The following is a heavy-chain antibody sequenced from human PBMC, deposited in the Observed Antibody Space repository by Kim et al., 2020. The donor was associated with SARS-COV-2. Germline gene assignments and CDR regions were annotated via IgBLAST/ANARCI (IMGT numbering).Heavy chain of an antibody. D-gene: IGHD6-6*01. CDR1: GDSVSSNSAS. CDR3: VRASRGSSDFNY. J-gene: IGHJ4*02. Sequence: SQTLSLTCAISGDSVSSNSASWTWIRQSPSRGLEWLGRTYYRSKWSYDYAVSVMGRITISPDTSKNQFSLQLNSVTPEDTAVYYCVRASRGSSDFNYWGQGTLVTVSS. CDR2: TYYRSKWSY. V-gene: IGHV6-1*01.